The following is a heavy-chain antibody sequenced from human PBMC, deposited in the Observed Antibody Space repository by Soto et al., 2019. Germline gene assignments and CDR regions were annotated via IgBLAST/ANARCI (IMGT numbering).Heavy chain of an antibody. Sequence: QVQLVESGGGVVQPGTSLRLSCAASGFRFKSFVMHWVRQAPGKGLEWVAFTSYDGNNKGYGDSVKGRFTVSRDNSQNTLHLQMDFLRPEDTALYYCARWGTTGGFDLWGQGTLDSVSS. CDR2: TSYDGNNK. CDR1: GFRFKSFV. J-gene: IGHJ4*02. D-gene: IGHD3-16*01. V-gene: IGHV3-30-3*01. CDR3: ARWGTTGGFDL.